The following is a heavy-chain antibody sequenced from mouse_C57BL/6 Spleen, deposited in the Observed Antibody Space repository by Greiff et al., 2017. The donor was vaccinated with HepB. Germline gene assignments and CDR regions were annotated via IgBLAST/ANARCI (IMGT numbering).Heavy chain of an antibody. J-gene: IGHJ3*01. CDR1: GYTFTDYE. D-gene: IGHD4-1*01. CDR2: IDPETGGT. V-gene: IGHV1-15*01. CDR3: TQTGRAD. Sequence: QVQLQQPGAELVRPGASVTLSCKASGYTFTDYEMHWVKQTPVHGLEWIGAIDPETGGTAYNQKFKGKAILTADKSSSTAYMELRSLTSEDSAVYYCTQTGRADWGQGTLVTVSA.